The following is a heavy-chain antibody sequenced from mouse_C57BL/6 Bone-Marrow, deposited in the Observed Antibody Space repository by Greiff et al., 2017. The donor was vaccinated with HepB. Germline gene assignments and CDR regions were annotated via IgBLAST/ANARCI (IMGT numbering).Heavy chain of an antibody. CDR3: ARLEGSSPAWFAY. J-gene: IGHJ3*01. V-gene: IGHV1-82*01. Sequence: VQLVESGPELVKPGASVKISCKASGYAFSSSWMNWVKQRPGKGLEWIGRIYPGDGDTNYNGKFKGKATLTADKSSSTAYMQLSSLTSEDSAVYFCARLEGSSPAWFAYWGQGTLVTVSA. D-gene: IGHD1-1*01. CDR2: IYPGDGDT. CDR1: GYAFSSSW.